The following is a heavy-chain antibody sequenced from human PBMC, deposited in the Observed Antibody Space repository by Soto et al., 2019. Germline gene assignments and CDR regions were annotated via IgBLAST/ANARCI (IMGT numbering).Heavy chain of an antibody. Sequence: GASVKVSCKASAGTFSSYAISWVRQAPGQGLEWMGGIIPIFGTANYAQKFQGRVTITADESTSTAYMELSSLRSEDTAVYYCARSSSVSSSWYYFDYWGQGTLVTVSS. V-gene: IGHV1-69*13. CDR3: ARSSSVSSSWYYFDY. CDR1: AGTFSSYA. J-gene: IGHJ4*02. D-gene: IGHD6-13*01. CDR2: IIPIFGTA.